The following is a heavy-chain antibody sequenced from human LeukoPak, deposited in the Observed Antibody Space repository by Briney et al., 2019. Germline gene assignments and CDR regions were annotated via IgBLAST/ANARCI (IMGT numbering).Heavy chain of an antibody. D-gene: IGHD3-3*01. V-gene: IGHV4-34*01. CDR3: ARDFTGLYYDFWSGYYRNWFDP. Sequence: SETLSLTCAVYGGSFSGYYWSWIRQPPGKGLEWIGEINHRGSTNYNPSLKSRVTISVDTSKNQFSLKLSSVTAADTAVYYCARDFTGLYYDFWSGYYRNWFDPWGQGTLVTVSS. CDR1: GGSFSGYY. CDR2: INHRGST. J-gene: IGHJ5*02.